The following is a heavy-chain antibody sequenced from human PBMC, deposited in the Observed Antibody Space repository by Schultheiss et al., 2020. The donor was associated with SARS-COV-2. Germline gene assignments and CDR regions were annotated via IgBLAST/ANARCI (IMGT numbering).Heavy chain of an antibody. D-gene: IGHD6-19*01. V-gene: IGHV4-31*03. J-gene: IGHJ5*02. CDR3: ARDPGSSGWGNGRFDP. Sequence: SETLSLTCTVSGGSISSGGYYWSWIRQHPGKGLEWIGYIYYSGSTYYNPSLKSRVTISVDTSKNQFSLKLSSVSAADTAVYYCARDPGSSGWGNGRFDPWGQGALVTVSS. CDR1: GGSISSGGYY. CDR2: IYYSGST.